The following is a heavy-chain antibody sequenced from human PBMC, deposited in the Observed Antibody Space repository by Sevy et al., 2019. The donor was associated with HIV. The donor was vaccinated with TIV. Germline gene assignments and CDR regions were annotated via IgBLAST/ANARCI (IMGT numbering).Heavy chain of an antibody. V-gene: IGHV3-66*01. Sequence: GGSLRLSCAASGFTVSSNYMSWVRQAPGKGLEWVSIFYINGNTYYSDSVKGRFIIPRDTSQNTVFLHMNSLRAEDTAVYYCVREAFCSSATCYRPYWGQGTLVTVSS. CDR3: VREAFCSSATCYRPY. J-gene: IGHJ4*02. CDR2: FYINGNT. CDR1: GFTVSSNY. D-gene: IGHD2-2*01.